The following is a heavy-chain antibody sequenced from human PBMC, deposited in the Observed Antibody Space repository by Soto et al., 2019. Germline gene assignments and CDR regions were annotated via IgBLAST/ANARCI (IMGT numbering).Heavy chain of an antibody. D-gene: IGHD2-21*02. CDR3: TTDHEESHIVVVTAMPPDAFDI. J-gene: IGHJ3*02. V-gene: IGHV3-15*07. CDR1: GFTFSNAW. Sequence: GGSLRLSCAASGFTFSNAWMNWVRQAPGKGLEWVGRIKSKTDGGTTDYAAPVKGRFTISRDDSKNTLYLQMNSLKTEETAVYYCTTDHEESHIVVVTAMPPDAFDIWGQGTMVTVSS. CDR2: IKSKTDGGTT.